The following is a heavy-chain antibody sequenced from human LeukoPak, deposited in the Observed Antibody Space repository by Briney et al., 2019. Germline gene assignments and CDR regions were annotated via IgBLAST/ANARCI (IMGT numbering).Heavy chain of an antibody. D-gene: IGHD2-2*01. CDR1: GFTFSTYS. CDR2: ISGSSSTI. V-gene: IGHV3-48*01. J-gene: IGHJ4*02. CDR3: ASQYCCSTSCHVDY. Sequence: PGGSLRLSCAASGFTFSTYSMNWVRQAPGKGLEWVSYISGSSSTIYYADSVKGRFTISRDNAKNSLYLQMNSLRAEDTAVYYCASQYCCSTSCHVDYWGQGPLVTVSS.